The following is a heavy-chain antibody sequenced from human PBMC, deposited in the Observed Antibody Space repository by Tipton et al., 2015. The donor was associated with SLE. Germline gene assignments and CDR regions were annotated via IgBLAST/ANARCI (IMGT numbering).Heavy chain of an antibody. CDR1: GFTFNIYA. J-gene: IGHJ4*02. V-gene: IGHV3-30*04. CDR3: AEHSAGLTYFDY. Sequence: SGFTFNIYAMHWVRQAPGKGLEWVAVISYDGSNKYYADSVKGRFTISRDNSKNTLYLQMDGLRADDTAVYYCAEHSAGLTYFDYWGQGTLVTVSS. D-gene: IGHD1/OR15-1a*01. CDR2: ISYDGSNK.